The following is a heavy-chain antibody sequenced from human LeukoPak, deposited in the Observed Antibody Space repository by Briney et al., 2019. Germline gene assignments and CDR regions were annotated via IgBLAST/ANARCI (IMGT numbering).Heavy chain of an antibody. CDR1: GFTFSSYG. J-gene: IGHJ4*02. CDR2: FGRGGKT. CDR3: AKRDSSGHHYSDY. Sequence: GGSLRLSCAASGFTFSSYGMTWVRQAPRKGLEWVSTFGRGGKTYYADSLKGRFIISRDNSVNTLYLQMNSLRAEDTVVYYCAKRDSSGHHYSDYWGQGILVTVSS. V-gene: IGHV3-23*01. D-gene: IGHD3-22*01.